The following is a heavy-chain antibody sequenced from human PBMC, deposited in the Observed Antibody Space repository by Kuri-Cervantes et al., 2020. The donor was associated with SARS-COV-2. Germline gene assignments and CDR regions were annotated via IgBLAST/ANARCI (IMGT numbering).Heavy chain of an antibody. V-gene: IGHV4-61*02. CDR2: IYTSGTFYTAGSA. Sequence: SQTLSLTCAVSGGSISSGGYSWSWVRQPAGKGLEWIGPIYTSGTFYTAGSANYNPSLETRVTTSVDTSKNQFSLNLSSVTAADTAVYYCATMGATAVTNDVFDIWGQGTMVTVSS. D-gene: IGHD3-10*01. CDR3: ATMGATAVTNDVFDI. CDR1: GGSISSGGYS. J-gene: IGHJ3*02.